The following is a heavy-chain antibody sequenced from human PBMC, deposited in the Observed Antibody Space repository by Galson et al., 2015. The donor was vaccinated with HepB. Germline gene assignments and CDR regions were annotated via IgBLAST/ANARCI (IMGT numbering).Heavy chain of an antibody. CDR1: GFFFGSYA. J-gene: IGHJ4*02. CDR3: ARHPTGSYYGAFLDY. D-gene: IGHD1-26*01. CDR2: TWYDDGTNK. V-gene: IGHV3-33*01. Sequence: SLRLSCAASGFFFGSYAMHWVRQTPGKGLEWVAVTWYDDGTNKHYADSVNGRFTISRDNSKNILYLQMNSLTVEDTAVYYCARHPTGSYYGAFLDYWGQGTLVTVSS.